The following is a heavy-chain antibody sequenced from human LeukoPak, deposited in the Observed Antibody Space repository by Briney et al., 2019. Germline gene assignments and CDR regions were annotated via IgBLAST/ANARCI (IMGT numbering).Heavy chain of an antibody. Sequence: ASVKVSCKASGGTFSSYTISWVRQAPGQGLEWMGRIIPILGIANYAQKFQGRVTITADKSTSTAYMELSSLRSEDTAVYYCARDRGYCSSTSCYSGFSYWGQGTLVTVS. V-gene: IGHV1-69*04. CDR3: ARDRGYCSSTSCYSGFSY. CDR1: GGTFSSYT. J-gene: IGHJ4*02. CDR2: IIPILGIA. D-gene: IGHD2-2*01.